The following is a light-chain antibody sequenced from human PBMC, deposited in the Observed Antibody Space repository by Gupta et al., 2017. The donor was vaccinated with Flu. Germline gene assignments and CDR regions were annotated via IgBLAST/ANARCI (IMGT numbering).Light chain of an antibody. J-gene: IGLJ3*02. V-gene: IGLV1-47*01. CDR3: AARDDNLDGWV. Sequence: QAVLTPPPSASGTPGQRITISCSGSSSNIGSNYLYWYQHLPGTAPILLIYSNNQRPSGIPDRFSGSKSGTSGSLAISGLRSEDEADYFCAARDDNLDGWVFGGGTKLTVL. CDR1: SSNIGSNY. CDR2: SNN.